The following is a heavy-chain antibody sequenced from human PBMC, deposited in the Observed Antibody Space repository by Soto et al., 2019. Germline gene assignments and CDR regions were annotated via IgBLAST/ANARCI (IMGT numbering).Heavy chain of an antibody. CDR3: ARVYNWNYSL. CDR2: IYYSGST. D-gene: IGHD1-1*01. Sequence: QVQLQESGPGLAKPSQTLSLTCTVSGGSISSGGYYWSWIRHHPGNGLEWIGYIYYSGSTYYNPSLKSRVTISVDTSKNQSSLKLSSVTAADTAVYYCARVYNWNYSLWGQGTLVTVSS. J-gene: IGHJ4*02. V-gene: IGHV4-31*03. CDR1: GGSISSGGYY.